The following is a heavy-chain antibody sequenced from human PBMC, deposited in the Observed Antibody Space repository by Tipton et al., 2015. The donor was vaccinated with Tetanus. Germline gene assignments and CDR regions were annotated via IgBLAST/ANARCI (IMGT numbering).Heavy chain of an antibody. Sequence: QLEQSGAEVKKPGESLKISCKASGHNSRSYWVSWVRQMPGKGLEWMGIIYPGDSDATYNPSFQGQVTISADKSISTSYLQWTSLKPSDTAIYFCARLPKHYSASGSTWGQGTQVTVSS. V-gene: IGHV5-51*01. CDR1: GHNSRSYW. CDR3: ARLPKHYSASGST. CDR2: IYPGDSDA. J-gene: IGHJ5*02. D-gene: IGHD3-10*01.